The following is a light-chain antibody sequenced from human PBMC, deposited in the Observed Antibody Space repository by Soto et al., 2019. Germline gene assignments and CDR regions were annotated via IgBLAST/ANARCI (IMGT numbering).Light chain of an antibody. V-gene: IGKV3-20*01. J-gene: IGKJ2*01. CDR1: QSVSSGY. CDR3: QQYGSSPPS. Sequence: EIVLTQFPGTLSLSPGERVTLSCRASQSVSSGYVGWYQQKPGQAPRLVIFGAIGRATGIPDRFRGSGSGTDFTLTISSLESEDFAVYYCQQYGSSPPSYGQATKLEIK. CDR2: GAI.